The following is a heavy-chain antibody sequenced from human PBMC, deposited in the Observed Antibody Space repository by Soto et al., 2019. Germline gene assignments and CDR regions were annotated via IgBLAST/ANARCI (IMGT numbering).Heavy chain of an antibody. J-gene: IGHJ3*02. CDR1: GYSFTSYW. CDR2: IDPSDSYT. V-gene: IGHV5-10-1*01. D-gene: IGHD3-22*01. Sequence: GESLKISCKGSGYSFTSYWISWVRQMPGKGLEWMGRIDPSDSYTNYSPSFQGHVTISADKSISTAYLQWSSLKASDTAMYYCARKQYYYDSSGYYPNDAFDIWGQGTMVT. CDR3: ARKQYYYDSSGYYPNDAFDI.